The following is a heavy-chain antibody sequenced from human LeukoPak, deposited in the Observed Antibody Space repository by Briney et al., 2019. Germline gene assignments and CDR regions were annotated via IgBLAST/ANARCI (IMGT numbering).Heavy chain of an antibody. CDR2: IKQDGSEK. Sequence: PGGSLRLSCAASGFTFSSYWMSWVRQAPRKGLEWVANIKQDGSEKYYVDSVKGRFTISRDNAKNSLYLQMNSLRAEDTAVYYCARESISSGYLYYYYYMDVWGKGTTVTVSS. J-gene: IGHJ6*03. CDR3: ARESISSGYLYYYYYMDV. D-gene: IGHD3-22*01. V-gene: IGHV3-7*01. CDR1: GFTFSSYW.